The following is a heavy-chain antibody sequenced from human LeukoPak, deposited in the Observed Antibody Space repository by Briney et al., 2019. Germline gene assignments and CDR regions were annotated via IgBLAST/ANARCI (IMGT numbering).Heavy chain of an antibody. CDR3: TRSRLDNYYDSSGYYL. Sequence: PGGSLRLSCAASGFTFSGSAMHWVRQASGKGLEWVGRIRSKANSYATAYAASVKGRFTISRDDSKNTAYLQMNSLKTEDTAVYYCTRSRLDNYYDSSGYYLWGQGTLVTVSS. J-gene: IGHJ4*02. D-gene: IGHD3-22*01. CDR2: IRSKANSYAT. V-gene: IGHV3-73*01. CDR1: GFTFSGSA.